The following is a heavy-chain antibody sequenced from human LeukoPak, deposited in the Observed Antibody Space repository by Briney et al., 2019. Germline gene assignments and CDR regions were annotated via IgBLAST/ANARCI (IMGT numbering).Heavy chain of an antibody. Sequence: PGGSLRLSCAASGSTFSSYTMNWVRQAPGQGLEWVSSISSSSSSIYYADSMKGRFTISRDNAKNSLYLQMNSLRAEDAAVYSCARAFRGRRFGLVPPGWHFDLWGRGTLVTVSS. V-gene: IGHV3-21*01. CDR2: ISSSSSSI. D-gene: IGHD3/OR15-3a*01. CDR1: GSTFSSYT. CDR3: ARAFRGRRFGLVPPGWHFDL. J-gene: IGHJ2*01.